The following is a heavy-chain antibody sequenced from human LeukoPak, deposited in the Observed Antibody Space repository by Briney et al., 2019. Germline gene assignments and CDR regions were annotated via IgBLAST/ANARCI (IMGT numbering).Heavy chain of an antibody. CDR1: GGSISSYY. Sequence: SETLSLTCTVSGGSISSYYWSWIRQPPGKGLEWIGYIYYSGSTNYSPSLKSRVTISVDTSKNQFSLKLSPVTAADTAVYYCARVTGGFDPWGQGTLVTVSS. J-gene: IGHJ5*02. D-gene: IGHD2-8*02. V-gene: IGHV4-59*01. CDR2: IYYSGST. CDR3: ARVTGGFDP.